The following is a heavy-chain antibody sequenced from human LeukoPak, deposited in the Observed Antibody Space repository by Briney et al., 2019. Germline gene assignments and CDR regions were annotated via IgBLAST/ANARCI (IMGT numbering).Heavy chain of an antibody. D-gene: IGHD1-26*01. J-gene: IGHJ4*02. Sequence: SETLSLTCAVSGYSISSGYYWGWIRQPPGKGLEWIGSIYHSGSTYYNPSLKSRVTISVDTSKNQFSLKLSSVPAADPAVYYCAREVEWELLPYYFDYWGQGTLVTVSS. CDR1: GYSISSGYY. CDR2: IYHSGST. CDR3: AREVEWELLPYYFDY. V-gene: IGHV4-38-2*02.